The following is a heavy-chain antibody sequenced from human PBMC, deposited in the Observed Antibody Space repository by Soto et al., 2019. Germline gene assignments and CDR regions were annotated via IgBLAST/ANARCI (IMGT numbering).Heavy chain of an antibody. CDR3: ASSGFGELVPGVGD. CDR1: GFTFSSYA. Sequence: GGSLRLSCTASGFTFSSYAMTWVRQAPGRGLEGVSGITASGGRTYYADSVKGRFTISRDNSKSTLYLQMNSLRAEDTAVYYCASSGFGELVPGVGDWGQGTLVTVSS. J-gene: IGHJ4*02. D-gene: IGHD3-10*01. CDR2: ITASGGRT. V-gene: IGHV3-23*01.